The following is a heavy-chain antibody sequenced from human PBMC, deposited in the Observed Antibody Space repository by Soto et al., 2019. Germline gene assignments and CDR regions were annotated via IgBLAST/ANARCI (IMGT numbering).Heavy chain of an antibody. CDR1: GYSISSGYY. CDR2: IYQNGST. V-gene: IGHV4-38-2*02. J-gene: IGHJ6*02. CDR3: ARDNYDFWSGTNYYGMDV. Sequence: SETLSLTCAVSGYSISSGYYWGWIRQPPGKGLEWIGSIYQNGSTYYNPSLKSRVTISVDTSKNQFSLKLSSVTAADTAVYYCARDNYDFWSGTNYYGMDVWGQGTTVTVS. D-gene: IGHD3-3*01.